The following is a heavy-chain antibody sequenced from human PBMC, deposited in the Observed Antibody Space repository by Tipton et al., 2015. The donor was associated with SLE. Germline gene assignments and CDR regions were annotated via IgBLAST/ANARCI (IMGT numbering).Heavy chain of an antibody. V-gene: IGHV4-34*01. CDR3: ARGYRVGDYGDLWAFDI. Sequence: TLSLTCAVYGGSFSGYYWSWIRQPPGKGLEWFGEINHSGSTNYNPSLKSRVTISVDTSKNQFSLKLSSVTAADTAVYYCARGYRVGDYGDLWAFDIWGQGTRVTVSS. CDR2: INHSGST. D-gene: IGHD4-17*01. CDR1: GGSFSGYY. J-gene: IGHJ3*02.